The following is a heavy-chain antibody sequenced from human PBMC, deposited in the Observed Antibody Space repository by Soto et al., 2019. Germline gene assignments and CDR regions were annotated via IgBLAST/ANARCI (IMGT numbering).Heavy chain of an antibody. CDR3: ARDLYSSGWGGSPVDP. CDR1: GGTFNNYA. CDR2: IIPIFRTP. Sequence: QVQLVQSGAEVKKPGSSVKVSCKASGGTFNNYAISWVRQAPGQGLEWMGGIIPIFRTPTYAQRFQGRVTIIADESTSTAYMELSSLKSDDTAMYYCARDLYSSGWGGSPVDPWGQGTLVTVSS. J-gene: IGHJ5*02. D-gene: IGHD6-19*01. V-gene: IGHV1-69*01.